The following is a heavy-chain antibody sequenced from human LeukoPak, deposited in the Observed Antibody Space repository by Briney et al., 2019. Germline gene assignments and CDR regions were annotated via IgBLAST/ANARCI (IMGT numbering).Heavy chain of an antibody. D-gene: IGHD1-26*01. CDR3: ARDPWQGSTTLH. J-gene: IGHJ4*02. CDR2: LYSDDSA. Sequence: GGSLRLSCVAFGFSISSGYMTWARQAPGKALEWVSLLYSDDSAYYPDSVKGRFTISRDNSKSTLHLQMDTLRTEDTAMSYCARDPWQGSTTLHWGQGIMVTVSS. V-gene: IGHV3-66*02. CDR1: GFSISSGY.